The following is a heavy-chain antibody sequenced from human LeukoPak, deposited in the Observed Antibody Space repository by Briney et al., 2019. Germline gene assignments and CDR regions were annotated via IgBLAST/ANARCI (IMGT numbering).Heavy chain of an antibody. CDR3: ARDLDDCSSTSCYTGGY. CDR2: ISSSSSYI. V-gene: IGHV3-21*01. D-gene: IGHD2-2*02. CDR1: GFTFSSYS. J-gene: IGHJ4*02. Sequence: GSLRLSCAASGFTFSSYSMNWVRQAPGKGLEWVSSISSSSSYIYYADSVKGRFTISRDNAKNSLYLQMNSLRAEDTAVYYCARDLDDCSSTSCYTGGYWGQGTLVTVSS.